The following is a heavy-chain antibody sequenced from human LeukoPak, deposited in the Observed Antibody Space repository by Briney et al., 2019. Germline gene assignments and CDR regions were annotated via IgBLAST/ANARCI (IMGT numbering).Heavy chain of an antibody. CDR3: ARGGSIAAPGNWFDP. Sequence: SETLSLTCTVSGYSISSGYYWGWIRQPPGKGLEWIGSIYHSGSTYYNPSLKSRVTISVDTSKNQFSLKLSSVTAADTAVYYCARGGSIAAPGNWFDPWGQGTLVTVSS. V-gene: IGHV4-38-2*02. CDR2: IYHSGST. J-gene: IGHJ5*02. CDR1: GYSISSGYY. D-gene: IGHD6-6*01.